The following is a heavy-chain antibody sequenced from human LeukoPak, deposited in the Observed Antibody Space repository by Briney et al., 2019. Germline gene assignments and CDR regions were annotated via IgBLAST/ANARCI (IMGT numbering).Heavy chain of an antibody. CDR2: IYYSGTT. J-gene: IGHJ4*02. D-gene: IGHD3/OR15-3a*01. Sequence: SQTLSLTCTVSGDSIISYYWSWIRQPPGKGLEWIGYIYYSGTTNYNPSLKSRVTISIDTSKNQLSLKLRSVTAADTAVYYCARRRDLFDYWGQGTLVTVSS. CDR3: ARRRDLFDY. CDR1: GDSIISYY. V-gene: IGHV4-59*08.